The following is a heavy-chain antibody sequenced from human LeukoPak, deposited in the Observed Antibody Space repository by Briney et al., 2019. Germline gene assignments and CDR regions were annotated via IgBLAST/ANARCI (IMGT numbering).Heavy chain of an antibody. D-gene: IGHD3-10*01. J-gene: IGHJ4*02. V-gene: IGHV3-30-3*01. CDR2: ISYDGSNK. CDR3: ARVNVLLWFGELLL. CDR1: GFTFSSYA. Sequence: PGGSLRLSCAASGFTFSSYAMHWVRQAPGKGLEWVAVISYDGSNKYYADSVKGRFTISRDNSKNTLYLQMNSLRAEDTAVYYCARVNVLLWFGELLLWGQGTLVTVSS.